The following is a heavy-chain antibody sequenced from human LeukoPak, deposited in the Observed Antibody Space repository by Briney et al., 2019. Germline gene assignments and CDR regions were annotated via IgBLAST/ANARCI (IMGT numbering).Heavy chain of an antibody. CDR3: AKGSGIVVYHFDY. D-gene: IGHD6-19*01. CDR2: IHSSGGT. CDR1: GFTGSNNY. J-gene: IGHJ4*02. V-gene: IGHV3-53*01. Sequence: GGSLRLSCAASGFTGSNNYMSWVRQAPGKGLEWVSAIHSSGGTYYADSMKGRFTISRDNSKNTLSLQMNSLRAEDTAVYYCAKGSGIVVYHFDYWGQGTLVTVSS.